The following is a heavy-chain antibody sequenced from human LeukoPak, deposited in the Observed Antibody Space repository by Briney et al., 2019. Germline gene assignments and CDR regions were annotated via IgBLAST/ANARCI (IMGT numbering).Heavy chain of an antibody. J-gene: IGHJ4*02. CDR3: ARHYDSSGYSHFDC. Sequence: SETLSLTCAVSGYSISSGYYWGWIRQPPGKGLEWIGSIYHTGNTYYNPSLKSRVTISVDTSKNQFSLKLSSVTAADTAVYYCARHYDSSGYSHFDCWGQGTLVTVSS. CDR2: IYHTGNT. V-gene: IGHV4-38-2*01. D-gene: IGHD3-22*01. CDR1: GYSISSGYY.